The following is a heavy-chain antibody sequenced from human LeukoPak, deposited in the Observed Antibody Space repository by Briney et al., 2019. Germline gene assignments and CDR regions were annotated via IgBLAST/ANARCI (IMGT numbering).Heavy chain of an antibody. D-gene: IGHD3-10*01. CDR1: GGTFSSYA. Sequence: ASVKVSCKAPGGTFSSYAISWVRQAPGQGLEWMGGIIPIFGTANYAQKFQGRVTITADESTSTAYMELSSLRSEDTAVYYCARDGMVRGVIIIPGSYWGQGTLVTVSS. J-gene: IGHJ4*02. CDR2: IIPIFGTA. V-gene: IGHV1-69*01. CDR3: ARDGMVRGVIIIPGSY.